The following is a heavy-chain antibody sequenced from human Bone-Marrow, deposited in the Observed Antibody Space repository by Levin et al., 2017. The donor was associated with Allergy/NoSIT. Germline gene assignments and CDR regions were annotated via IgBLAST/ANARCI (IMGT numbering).Heavy chain of an antibody. Sequence: SCTVSGGSISSGGYYWSWIRQHPGKGLEWIGYIYYSGSTYYNPSLKSRVTISVDTSKNQFSLKLSSVTAADTAVYYCARDLNSYNWFDPWGQGTLVTVSS. CDR3: ARDLNSYNWFDP. D-gene: IGHD5-24*01. J-gene: IGHJ5*02. V-gene: IGHV4-31*03. CDR2: IYYSGST. CDR1: GGSISSGGYY.